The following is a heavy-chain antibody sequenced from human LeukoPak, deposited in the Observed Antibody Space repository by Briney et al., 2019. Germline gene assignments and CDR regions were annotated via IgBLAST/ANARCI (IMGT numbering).Heavy chain of an antibody. Sequence: GGSLRLSCATSGFTFNDYAMYWVRQAPGKGLEWVSGISWNSRSIAYADSVKGRFTISRDNAENSLYLQMNSLRAEDMALYYCAKEGSSWSTFDYWGQGTLVTVSS. D-gene: IGHD6-13*01. CDR3: AKEGSSWSTFDY. V-gene: IGHV3-9*03. CDR2: ISWNSRSI. J-gene: IGHJ4*02. CDR1: GFTFNDYA.